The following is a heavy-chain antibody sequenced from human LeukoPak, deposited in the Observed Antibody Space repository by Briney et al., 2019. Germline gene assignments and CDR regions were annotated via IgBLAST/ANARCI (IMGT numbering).Heavy chain of an antibody. CDR1: GFTSSSCT. Sequence: GGSLRLSCAASGFTSSSCTMSWVRQAPGKGLEWVSTITTSDGNTYYADSVKGRFTVSRDNSKNTLYLQMNSLRAEDTAVYYCAKDGGLWVSAHWGDSWGRGTLVTVSS. CDR3: AKDGGLWVSAHWGDS. D-gene: IGHD7-27*01. V-gene: IGHV3-23*01. J-gene: IGHJ4*02. CDR2: ITTSDGNT.